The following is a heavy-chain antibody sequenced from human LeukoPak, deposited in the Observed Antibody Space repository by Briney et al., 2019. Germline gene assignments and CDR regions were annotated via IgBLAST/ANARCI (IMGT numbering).Heavy chain of an antibody. D-gene: IGHD2-2*01. CDR2: ISSSGSTI. Sequence: GGSLRLSCAASGFTFSSYEMNWVRLAPGKGLEWVSYISSSGSTIYYADSVKGRFTISRDNAKNSLYLRMNSLRAEGTAVYYCARDYCRTTGCLESWGQGTLVTVSS. J-gene: IGHJ4*02. CDR3: ARDYCRTTGCLES. CDR1: GFTFSSYE. V-gene: IGHV3-48*03.